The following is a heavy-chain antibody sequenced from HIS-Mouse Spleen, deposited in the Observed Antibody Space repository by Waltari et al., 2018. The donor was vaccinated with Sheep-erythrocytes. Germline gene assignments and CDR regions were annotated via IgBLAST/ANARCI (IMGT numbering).Heavy chain of an antibody. CDR1: GFPFSCYG. Sequence: QVQLVESGGGVVQPGRSLRLPCSASGFPFSCYGMHGVRQAPGKGLEWVAVISYDGSNKYYADSVKGRFTISRDNSKNTLYLQMNSLRAEDTAVYYCAKDRRGFWDYWGQGTLVTVSS. CDR3: AKDRRGFWDY. D-gene: IGHD3-10*01. V-gene: IGHV3-30*18. J-gene: IGHJ4*02. CDR2: ISYDGSNK.